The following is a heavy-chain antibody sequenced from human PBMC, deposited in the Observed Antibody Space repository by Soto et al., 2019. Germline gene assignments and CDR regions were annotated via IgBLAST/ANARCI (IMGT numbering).Heavy chain of an antibody. V-gene: IGHV5-51*01. CDR1: GYSFTSYW. D-gene: IGHD3-3*01. Sequence: PGESLKISCKGSGYSFTSYWIGWVRQMPGKGLEWMGIIYPGDSNTRYSPSLQSQVTISVDKSISTAYLQWSSLKATDTAMYYCARHAYDFWSGHPNPRYYYGMDVWGQGTTVTVSS. CDR3: ARHAYDFWSGHPNPRYYYGMDV. J-gene: IGHJ6*02. CDR2: IYPGDSNT.